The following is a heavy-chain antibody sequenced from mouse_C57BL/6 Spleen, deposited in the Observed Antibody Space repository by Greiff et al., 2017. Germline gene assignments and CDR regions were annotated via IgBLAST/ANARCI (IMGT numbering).Heavy chain of an antibody. CDR2: ISSGSSTI. D-gene: IGHD2-4*01. CDR1: GFTFSDYG. CDR3: ARGAMITLDY. J-gene: IGHJ2*01. Sequence: DVKLVESGGGLVKPGGSLKLSYAASGFTFSDYGMHWVRQAPEKGLEWVAYISSGSSTIYYADTVKGRFTISRDNAKNTLFLQMTSLRSEDTAMYYCARGAMITLDYWGQGTTLTVSS. V-gene: IGHV5-17*01.